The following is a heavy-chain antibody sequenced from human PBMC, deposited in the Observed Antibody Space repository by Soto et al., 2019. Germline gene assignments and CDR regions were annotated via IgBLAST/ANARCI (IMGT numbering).Heavy chain of an antibody. V-gene: IGHV4-31*03. Sequence: QVQLQESGRGLVKPSQTLSLTCTVSGGSISSGGYYWSWIRQHPGKGLEWIGYIYYSGSTYYNPSLKSRVTISVDTSKNQFSLKLSSVTAADTAVYYCARDRYDSSGYKGNNDAFDIWGQGTMVTVSS. CDR3: ARDRYDSSGYKGNNDAFDI. J-gene: IGHJ3*02. CDR1: GGSISSGGYY. CDR2: IYYSGST. D-gene: IGHD3-22*01.